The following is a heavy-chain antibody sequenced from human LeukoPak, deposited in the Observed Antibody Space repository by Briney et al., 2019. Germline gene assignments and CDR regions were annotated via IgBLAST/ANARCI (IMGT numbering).Heavy chain of an antibody. V-gene: IGHV4-61*02. D-gene: IGHD2-15*01. Sequence: PSETLSLTCTVSGGSISSGSYYWSWIRQPAGKGLEWIGRIYTSGSTNYNPSLKSRVTISVDTSKNQFPLKLSSVTAADTAVYYCARAVNSGGSFDWFDPWGQGTLVTVSS. J-gene: IGHJ5*02. CDR2: IYTSGST. CDR3: ARAVNSGGSFDWFDP. CDR1: GGSISSGSYY.